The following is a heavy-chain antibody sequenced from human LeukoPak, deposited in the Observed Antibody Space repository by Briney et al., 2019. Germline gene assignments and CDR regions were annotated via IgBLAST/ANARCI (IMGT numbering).Heavy chain of an antibody. CDR2: INPNSGGS. V-gene: IGHV1-2*06. CDR3: ARAHGSGSDNWFDP. Sequence: ASAKVSCKASGYTFTGYYLHWVRQAPGQGLEWMGRINPNSGGSNSAQKFQGRVTMTRDTSITTAYMELTTLTSDDTAVYYCARAHGSGSDNWFDPWGQGTLVTVSS. D-gene: IGHD3-10*01. J-gene: IGHJ5*02. CDR1: GYTFTGYY.